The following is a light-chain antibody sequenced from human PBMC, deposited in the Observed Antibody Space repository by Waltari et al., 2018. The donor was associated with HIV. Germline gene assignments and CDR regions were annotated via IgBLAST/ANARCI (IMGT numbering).Light chain of an antibody. CDR3: QQSYSFPPT. J-gene: IGKJ4*01. V-gene: IGKV1-39*01. CDR2: AAS. CDR1: QSISTY. Sequence: DIQMTQSPSSLSASVGDRVTIPCRASQSISTYLNWYQQKPGKAPKLLINAASRLQSGVPSRFSGSGSGTDFTLIISSLQPEDFATYYCQQSYSFPPTFGGGSKVEIK.